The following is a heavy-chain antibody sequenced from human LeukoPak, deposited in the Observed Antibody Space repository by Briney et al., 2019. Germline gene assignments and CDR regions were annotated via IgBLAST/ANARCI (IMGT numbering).Heavy chain of an antibody. Sequence: PGGSLRLSCAASGFTFDDYGMSWVRQAPGKGLEWVAVISYDGSNKYHADSVKGRFTISRDNSKNTLYLQMNSLRAEDTAVYYCEAWELHHGGDYWGQGTLVTVSS. J-gene: IGHJ4*02. CDR2: ISYDGSNK. D-gene: IGHD1-26*01. CDR3: EAWELHHGGDY. CDR1: GFTFDDYG. V-gene: IGHV3-30*03.